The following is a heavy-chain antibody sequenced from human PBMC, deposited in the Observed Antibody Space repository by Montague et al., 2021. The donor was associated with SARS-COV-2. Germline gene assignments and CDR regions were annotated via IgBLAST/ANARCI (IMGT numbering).Heavy chain of an antibody. Sequence: SLRLSCAASGFTFGDYAMHWVRQAPGKGLERVSGISWNSGSIAYXDSVKGRFTISRDNAKNSLYLQMNSLRAEDTALYYCAKTGGSGWDYYDSSGYYVNWGQGTLVTVSS. CDR3: AKTGGSGWDYYDSSGYYVN. D-gene: IGHD3-22*01. V-gene: IGHV3-9*01. CDR1: GFTFGDYA. J-gene: IGHJ4*02. CDR2: ISWNSGSI.